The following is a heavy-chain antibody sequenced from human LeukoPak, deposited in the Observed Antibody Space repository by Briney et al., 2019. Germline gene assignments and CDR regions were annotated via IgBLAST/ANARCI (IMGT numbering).Heavy chain of an antibody. D-gene: IGHD6-19*01. CDR2: IYTSGST. V-gene: IGHV4-61*02. CDR3: ARGNPSLYSSGWYPFDY. Sequence: PSETLSLTCTVPGGSISSGSYYWSWIRQPAGKGLEWIGRIYTSGSTNYNPSLKSRVTISVDTPKSQFSLKLSSVAAADTALYYCARGNPSLYSSGWYPFDYWGQGTLVTVSS. J-gene: IGHJ4*02. CDR1: GGSISSGSYY.